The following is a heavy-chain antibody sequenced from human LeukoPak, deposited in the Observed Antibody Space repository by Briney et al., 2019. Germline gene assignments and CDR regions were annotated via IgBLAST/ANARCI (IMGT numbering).Heavy chain of an antibody. Sequence: GGSLRLSCAASGFTFSSYSMNWVRQAPGKGLEWVSSISSSSSYIYYADSVKGRFTISRDNAKNSLYLQMNSLRAEDTAVYYCARDRLFYGDPNYYYYYMDVWGKGTTVTVSS. V-gene: IGHV3-21*01. CDR3: ARDRLFYGDPNYYYYYMDV. CDR1: GFTFSSYS. J-gene: IGHJ6*03. D-gene: IGHD4-17*01. CDR2: ISSSSSYI.